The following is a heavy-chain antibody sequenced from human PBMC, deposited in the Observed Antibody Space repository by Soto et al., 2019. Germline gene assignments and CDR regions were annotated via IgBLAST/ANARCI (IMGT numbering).Heavy chain of an antibody. CDR3: ARSLSTIGARQDY. J-gene: IGHJ4*01. D-gene: IGHD6-6*01. V-gene: IGHV1-2*02. CDR1: GYTFTGYY. Sequence: ASVKVSCKASGYTFTGYYMHWVRQAPGQGLEWMGWINPNSGDTNYAQKFQGRVTMTRDTSISTAYMELSRLRSADTAVYYCARSLSTIGARQDYWGHVTLGTVSS. CDR2: INPNSGDT.